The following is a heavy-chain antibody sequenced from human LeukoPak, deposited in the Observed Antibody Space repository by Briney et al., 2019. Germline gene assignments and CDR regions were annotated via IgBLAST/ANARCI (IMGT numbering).Heavy chain of an antibody. CDR1: GYSFTSYW. CDR2: IYPGDSDT. Sequence: PGESLKISCEGSGYSFTSYWIGWVRQMPGKGLEWMGIIYPGDSDTGYSPSFQGQVTISADKSINTAYLQWSSLKASDTAMYYCASRAALGTFGFDYYYYMDVWGKGTTVTVSS. CDR3: ASRAALGTFGFDYYYYMDV. D-gene: IGHD6-13*01. J-gene: IGHJ6*03. V-gene: IGHV5-51*01.